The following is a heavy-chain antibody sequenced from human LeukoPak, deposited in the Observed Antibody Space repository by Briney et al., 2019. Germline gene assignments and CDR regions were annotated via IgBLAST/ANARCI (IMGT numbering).Heavy chain of an antibody. J-gene: IGHJ4*02. CDR3: ARDTYGGANS. D-gene: IGHD4-23*01. CDR1: GFTFSSYA. V-gene: IGHV3-30*04. Sequence: GGSLRLSCAASGFTFSSYAMHWVRQAPGKGLEWVAVISYDGNNKYYADSVKGRFTISRDTSKNTLYLQTNSLRPEDTAVYYCARDTYGGANSWGQGTLVTVSS. CDR2: ISYDGNNK.